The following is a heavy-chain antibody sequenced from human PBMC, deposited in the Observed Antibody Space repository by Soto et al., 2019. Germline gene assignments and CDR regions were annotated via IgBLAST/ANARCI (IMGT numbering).Heavy chain of an antibody. D-gene: IGHD2-2*01. CDR3: AREWVSRSDYYGMDV. V-gene: IGHV3-74*01. CDR2: INSDGSST. CDR1: GFTFSSYW. Sequence: PGGSLSLSCAASGFTFSSYWMHWVRQAPGKGLVWVSRINSDGSSTSYADSVKGRFTISRDNAKNTLYLQMNSLRAEDTAVYYCAREWVSRSDYYGMDVWGQGTTVTVSS. J-gene: IGHJ6*02.